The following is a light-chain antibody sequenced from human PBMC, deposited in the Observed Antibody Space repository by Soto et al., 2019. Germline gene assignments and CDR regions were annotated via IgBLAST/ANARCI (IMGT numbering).Light chain of an antibody. J-gene: IGKJ5*01. CDR3: QQYGSTPPIT. Sequence: EIVLKQSPGTLSLSPGARAALSGRASESVSSSYLAWYQQKPGQAPRLLIYGASSRAIGIPDRFSGSGSGTDFTLTINRLEPEDFAVYYCQQYGSTPPITFGQGTRLEIK. V-gene: IGKV3-20*01. CDR1: ESVSSSY. CDR2: GAS.